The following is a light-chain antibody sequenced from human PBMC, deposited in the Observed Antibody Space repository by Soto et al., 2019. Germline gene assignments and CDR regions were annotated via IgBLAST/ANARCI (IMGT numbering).Light chain of an antibody. J-gene: IGKJ4*01. Sequence: EIVLTQSPATLSVSPGERATLSCRASQSVSSNLAWYQQIPGRAPRLLIYGASIRASGIPDRFSGSGSGTDFTLTISRLEPEDFAVYYCQQYGSSPLTFGGGTKVDIK. CDR1: QSVSSN. V-gene: IGKV3-20*01. CDR3: QQYGSSPLT. CDR2: GAS.